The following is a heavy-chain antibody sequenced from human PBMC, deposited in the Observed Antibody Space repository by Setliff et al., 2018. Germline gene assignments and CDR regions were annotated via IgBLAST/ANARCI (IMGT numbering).Heavy chain of an antibody. D-gene: IGHD3-16*01. CDR1: GFTFDDYV. Sequence: PGGSLRLSCAASGFTFDDYVMHWVRQAPGKGLEWVSGISWDSGSKGYADSVKGRFTISRDNAKNSLYLQMNSLRAEDTAVYYCARDGGEYWGQGTLVTVSS. V-gene: IGHV3-9*01. CDR2: ISWDSGSK. CDR3: ARDGGEY. J-gene: IGHJ4*02.